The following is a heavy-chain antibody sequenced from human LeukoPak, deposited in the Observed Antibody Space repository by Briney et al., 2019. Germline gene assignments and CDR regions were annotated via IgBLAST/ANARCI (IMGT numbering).Heavy chain of an antibody. Sequence: SETLSLTCTVSGGSVSSGSYYWSWIRQPPGKGLGWIGYIYYSGSTNYNPSLKSRVTISVDTSKNQFSLKLSSVTAADTAVYYCARSSSVAVAGSRFDYWGQGALVTVSS. D-gene: IGHD6-13*01. CDR3: ARSSSVAVAGSRFDY. J-gene: IGHJ4*02. CDR2: IYYSGST. CDR1: GGSVSSGSYY. V-gene: IGHV4-61*01.